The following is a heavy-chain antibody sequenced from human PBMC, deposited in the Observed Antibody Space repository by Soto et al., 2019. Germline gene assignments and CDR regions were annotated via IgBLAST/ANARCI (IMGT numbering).Heavy chain of an antibody. J-gene: IGHJ5*02. Sequence: ASVKVSCKPSGYTFTSYYMHWVRQAPGQGLEWMGIINPSGDSTRYAQKFQGRVTMTWDTSTSTVYMELSSLRSEDTAVYYCARDRYCYTTSCYADPWGQGTLVTVSS. CDR3: ARDRYCYTTSCYADP. V-gene: IGHV1-46*03. CDR1: GYTFTSYY. CDR2: INPSGDST. D-gene: IGHD2-2*01.